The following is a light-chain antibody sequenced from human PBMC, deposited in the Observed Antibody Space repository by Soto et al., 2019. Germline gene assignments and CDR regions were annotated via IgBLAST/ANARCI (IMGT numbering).Light chain of an antibody. CDR3: QQGYSFPVT. CDR1: QTISSW. V-gene: IGKV1-5*03. Sequence: DIPMTQSPATLSGTLGDRVTITWRASQTISSWLAWYQQKQGKAPKLLIYKASTLKSGVPSRFSGSGYGTDFTLTISSLQPEDFATYDCQQGYSFPVTFGGGTKVDIK. J-gene: IGKJ4*01. CDR2: KAS.